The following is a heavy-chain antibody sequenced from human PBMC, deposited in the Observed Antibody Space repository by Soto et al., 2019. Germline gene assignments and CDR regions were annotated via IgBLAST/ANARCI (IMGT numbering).Heavy chain of an antibody. CDR3: ARARLDTPALEY. CDR2: MSYDGSDK. D-gene: IGHD2-2*01. Sequence: QVQLVESGGGVVQPGRSLRLSCAASGFSFRSYAMHWVRQAPGKGLEWVAVMSYDGSDKDYADSVKGRFTISRDNSKNTLYLQMSSLRAEDPDVYYCARARLDTPALEYWGQGTLVTVSS. CDR1: GFSFRSYA. J-gene: IGHJ4*02. V-gene: IGHV3-30-3*01.